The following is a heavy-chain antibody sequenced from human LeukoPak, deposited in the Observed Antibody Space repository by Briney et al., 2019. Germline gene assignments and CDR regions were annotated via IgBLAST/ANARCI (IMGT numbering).Heavy chain of an antibody. Sequence: GGSLRLSCAASGFTFSSYSMSWVRQAPGKGLEWVSSISSSSSYIYYADSVKGRFTISRDNAKNSLYLQMTSLRAEDTAVYYCARDLEAGYCSGGSCSDDYWGQGTLVTVSS. J-gene: IGHJ4*02. CDR1: GFTFSSYS. CDR2: ISSSSSYI. V-gene: IGHV3-21*01. CDR3: ARDLEAGYCSGGSCSDDY. D-gene: IGHD2-15*01.